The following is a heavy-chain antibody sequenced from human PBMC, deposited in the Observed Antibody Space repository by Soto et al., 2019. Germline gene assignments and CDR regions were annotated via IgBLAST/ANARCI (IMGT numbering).Heavy chain of an antibody. CDR1: GGTFSSYA. CDR3: ASLVANAGSGSYYYFDY. D-gene: IGHD3-10*01. Sequence: SVKVSCKASGGTFSSYAISWVRQAPGQGLEWMGGIIPIFGTANYAQKFQGRVTITAXXXXSXXXMXLXSLRSEDTAVYYCASLVANAGSGSYYYFDYWGQ. CDR2: IIPIFGTA. J-gene: IGHJ4*01. V-gene: IGHV1-69*13.